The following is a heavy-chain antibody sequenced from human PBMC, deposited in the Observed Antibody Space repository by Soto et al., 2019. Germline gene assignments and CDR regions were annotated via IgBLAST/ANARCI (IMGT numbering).Heavy chain of an antibody. CDR1: GGSFSGYY. Sequence: SETLSLTCAVYGGSFSGYYWSWIRQPPGKGLEWIGYIYHSGSTYYNPSLKSRVTISVDRSKNQFSLKLSSVTAADTAVYYCARDRSYYGSGSYYTLYGMDVWGQGTTVTVSS. CDR2: IYHSGST. V-gene: IGHV4-34*01. CDR3: ARDRSYYGSGSYYTLYGMDV. J-gene: IGHJ6*02. D-gene: IGHD3-10*01.